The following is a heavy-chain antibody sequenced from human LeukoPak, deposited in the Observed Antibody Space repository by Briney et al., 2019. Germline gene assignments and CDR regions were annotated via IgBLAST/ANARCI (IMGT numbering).Heavy chain of an antibody. D-gene: IGHD3-9*01. CDR2: IYYSGST. J-gene: IGHJ1*01. V-gene: IGHV4-39*01. CDR1: GGSISSSSYY. CDR3: ARVIRVGILTVREYFQH. Sequence: PSETLSLTCTVSGGSISSSSYYWGWIRQPPGKGLEWIGSIYYSGSTYYNPSLKSRVTISVDTSKNQFSLKLSSVTAADTAVYYCARVIRVGILTVREYFQHWGQGTLVTVSS.